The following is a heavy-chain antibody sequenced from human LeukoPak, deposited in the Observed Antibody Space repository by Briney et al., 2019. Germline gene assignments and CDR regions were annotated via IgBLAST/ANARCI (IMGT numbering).Heavy chain of an antibody. V-gene: IGHV4-30-2*01. CDR3: ARADCGGDCYIDY. D-gene: IGHD2-21*01. J-gene: IGHJ4*02. CDR2: IYHSGTT. Sequence: SETLSLTCAVSGDSVTSGGYSWTWLRQPPGKGLEWIGYIYHSGTTQYNPSLRSRVTMSLERSKNQFSLKLTSVTAADTAVYYCARADCGGDCYIDYWGQGTLVTVSS. CDR1: GDSVTSGGYS.